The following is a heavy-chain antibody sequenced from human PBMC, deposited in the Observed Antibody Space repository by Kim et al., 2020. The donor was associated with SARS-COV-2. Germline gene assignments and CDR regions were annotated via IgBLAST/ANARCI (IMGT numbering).Heavy chain of an antibody. CDR3: ARDCRGLWFGELFFGY. J-gene: IGHJ4*02. D-gene: IGHD3-10*01. Sequence: YLKSRVTISVDKSKNQFYLKLSSVTAADTAVYYCARDCRGLWFGELFFGYWGQGTLVTVSS. V-gene: IGHV4-4*02.